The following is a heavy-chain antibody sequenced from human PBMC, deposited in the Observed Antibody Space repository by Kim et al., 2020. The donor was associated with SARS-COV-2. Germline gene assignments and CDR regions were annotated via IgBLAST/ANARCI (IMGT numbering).Heavy chain of an antibody. V-gene: IGHV5-51*01. D-gene: IGHD5-18*01. Sequence: SPSFQGQVTISANKSISTAYLQWSSLKASDTAMYYCARRAASPSLDFDYWGQGTLVTVSS. CDR3: ARRAASPSLDFDY. J-gene: IGHJ4*02.